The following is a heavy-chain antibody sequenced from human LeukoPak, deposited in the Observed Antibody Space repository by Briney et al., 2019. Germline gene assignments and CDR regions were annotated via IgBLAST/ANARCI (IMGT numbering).Heavy chain of an antibody. CDR3: ARDNFGDYGGFFDY. V-gene: IGHV4-39*07. CDR2: IHYSGST. D-gene: IGHD4-23*01. Sequence: SETLSLTCTVSGGSISSSSYYWGWIRQPPGKGLDWIGSIHYSGSTYYNPSLKSRVTISVDTSKNQFSLKLSSVTAADTAVYYCARDNFGDYGGFFDYWGQGTLVTVSS. J-gene: IGHJ4*02. CDR1: GGSISSSSYY.